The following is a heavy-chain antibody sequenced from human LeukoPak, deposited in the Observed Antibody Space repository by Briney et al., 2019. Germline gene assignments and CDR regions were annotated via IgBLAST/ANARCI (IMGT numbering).Heavy chain of an antibody. V-gene: IGHV1-2*02. CDR3: AREGPIYCSGGSCYPQSGWFDP. D-gene: IGHD2-15*01. J-gene: IGHJ5*02. CDR2: INPNSGGT. CDR1: GYTFTGYY. Sequence: ASVKVSCKASGYTFTGYYMHWVRQAPGQGLEWMGWINPNSGGTNYAQKFQGRVTMTRDTSISTAYMELSRLRSDDTAVYYCAREGPIYCSGGSCYPQSGWFDPWGQGTLVTVSS.